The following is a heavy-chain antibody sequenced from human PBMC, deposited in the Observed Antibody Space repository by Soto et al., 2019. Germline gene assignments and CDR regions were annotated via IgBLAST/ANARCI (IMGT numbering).Heavy chain of an antibody. CDR3: ARGVVGATRVDWFDP. CDR1: GGSISSYY. Sequence: SETLSLTCTVSGGSISSYYWSWIRQPPGKGLEWIGYIYYSGSTNYNPSLKSRVTISVDTSKNQFSLKLSSVTAADTAVYYCARGVVGATRVDWFDPWGQGTLVTVSS. J-gene: IGHJ5*02. CDR2: IYYSGST. V-gene: IGHV4-59*01. D-gene: IGHD1-26*01.